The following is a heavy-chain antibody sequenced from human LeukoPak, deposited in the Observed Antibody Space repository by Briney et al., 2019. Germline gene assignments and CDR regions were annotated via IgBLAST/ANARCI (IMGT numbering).Heavy chain of an antibody. V-gene: IGHV4-59*01. CDR3: ARGPDIAVAENYFDY. J-gene: IGHJ4*02. CDR2: IYYSGST. D-gene: IGHD6-19*01. CDR1: GGSISSYY. Sequence: SETLSLTCTVSGGSISSYYWSWIRQPPGKGLEWIGYIYYSGSTNYNPSLKSRVTISVDTSKNQFSLKLSSMTAADTAVYYCARGPDIAVAENYFDYWGQGTLVTVSS.